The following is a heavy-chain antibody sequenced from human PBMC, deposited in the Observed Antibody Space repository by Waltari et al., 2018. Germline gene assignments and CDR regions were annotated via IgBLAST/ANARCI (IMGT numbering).Heavy chain of an antibody. V-gene: IGHV3-30-3*01. D-gene: IGHD5-12*01. CDR3: ARGGYDSDAFDI. J-gene: IGHJ3*02. CDR1: GFTFSSYA. Sequence: QVQLVESGGGVVQPGRSLRLSCAASGFTFSSYAMHWVRQAPGKGLEWVAVISYDGSNKYYADSVKGRFTISRDNSKNTLYLQMNSLRAEDTAVYYCARGGYDSDAFDIWGQGTMVTVSS. CDR2: ISYDGSNK.